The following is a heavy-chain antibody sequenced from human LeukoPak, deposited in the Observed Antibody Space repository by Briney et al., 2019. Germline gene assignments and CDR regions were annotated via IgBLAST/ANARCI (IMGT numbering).Heavy chain of an antibody. V-gene: IGHV4-59*01. CDR3: ARAKGDY. J-gene: IGHJ4*02. CDR1: GGSFSGYY. CDR2: IYYSGTT. Sequence: PSETLSLTCAVYGGSFSGYYWSWIRQPPGKGLEWIGYIYYSGTTNYNPSLKSRVTMSVDTSKNQFSLRLNSVTPADTAVYYCARAKGDYWGQGTLVTVS.